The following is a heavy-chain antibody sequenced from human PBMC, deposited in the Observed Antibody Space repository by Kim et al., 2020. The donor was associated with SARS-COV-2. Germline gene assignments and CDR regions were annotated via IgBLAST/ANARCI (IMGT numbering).Heavy chain of an antibody. CDR2: ISWNSGSI. D-gene: IGHD6-13*01. CDR3: AKDIAAAGTGDYYYGMDV. V-gene: IGHV3-9*01. J-gene: IGHJ6*02. Sequence: GGSLRLSCAASGFTFDDYAMHWVRQAPGKGLEWVSGISWNSGSIGYADSVKGRFTISRDNTKNSLYLQMNSLRAEDTALYYCAKDIAAAGTGDYYYGMDVWGQGTTVTVSS. CDR1: GFTFDDYA.